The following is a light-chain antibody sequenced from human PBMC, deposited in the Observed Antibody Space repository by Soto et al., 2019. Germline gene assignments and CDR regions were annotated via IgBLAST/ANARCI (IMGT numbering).Light chain of an antibody. J-gene: IGKJ4*01. CDR2: GAS. CDR3: QQYGASPLT. Sequence: EMVMTQSPGILSLHPGESATLSCRARQSVGTSLVWYQQKPGQAPRLLVYGASSRATDTPDRFSGSGSGTDFTLTINRLEPEDFAVYSCQQYGASPLTFGGGTKVEI. V-gene: IGKV3-20*01. CDR1: QSVGTS.